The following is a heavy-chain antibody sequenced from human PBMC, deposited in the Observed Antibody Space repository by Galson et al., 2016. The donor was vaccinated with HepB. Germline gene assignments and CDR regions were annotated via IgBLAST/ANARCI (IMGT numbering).Heavy chain of an antibody. J-gene: IGHJ3*02. CDR1: GGSPCSYY. V-gene: IGHV4-34*01. CDR3: ASGGRDDAFDI. CDR2: IYDSGRT. Sequence: SETLSLTCDVYGGSPCSYYWSWIRQPPGKGLEWIGYIYDSGRTYYNPSLKSRLTISVDRSKNQFSLKLSSVTAADTAVYYCASGGRDDAFDIRGQGTMATVSS.